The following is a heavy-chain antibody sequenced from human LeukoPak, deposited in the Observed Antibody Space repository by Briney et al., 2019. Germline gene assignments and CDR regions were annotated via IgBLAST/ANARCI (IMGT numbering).Heavy chain of an antibody. CDR1: GGSIRSSSYY. Sequence: SETLSLTCTVSGGSIRSSSYYWSWIRQPAGKGLESIGRISTSGSTNYNPSLKSRVTMSVDTSKNQFSLKLSSVTAAGTAVYYCARIFGVVTLRYYYYYMDVWGKGTTVTVSS. CDR2: ISTSGST. D-gene: IGHD3-3*01. V-gene: IGHV4-61*02. J-gene: IGHJ6*03. CDR3: ARIFGVVTLRYYYYYMDV.